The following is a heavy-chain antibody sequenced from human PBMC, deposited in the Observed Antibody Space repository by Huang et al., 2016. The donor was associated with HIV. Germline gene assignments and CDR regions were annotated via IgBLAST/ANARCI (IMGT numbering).Heavy chain of an antibody. D-gene: IGHD5-18*01. J-gene: IGHJ6*03. CDR2: ISGYNGNT. Sequence: QVQLVQSGAEVKKPGASVKVSCKASGYTFRSFGISWVRQAPGQGLEWVGGISGYNGNTKFAQKFQGRLTMTTDTSTSTAYMELRSLRSDDTAVYYCARGGGIQLWLLGYYYMDVWGNGTTVTVSS. V-gene: IGHV1-18*01. CDR3: ARGGGIQLWLLGYYYMDV. CDR1: GYTFRSFG.